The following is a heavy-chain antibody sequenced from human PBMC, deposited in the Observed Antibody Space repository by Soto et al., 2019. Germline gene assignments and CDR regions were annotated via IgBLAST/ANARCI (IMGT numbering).Heavy chain of an antibody. V-gene: IGHV3-30-3*01. Sequence: LRLSCAASGFTFSSYAMHWVRQAPGKGLKWVAVISYDGSNKYYADSVKGRFTISRDNSKNTLYLQMNSLRAEDTAVYYCARGTYYDFWSGPSNDAFDIWGQGTMVTVSS. D-gene: IGHD3-3*01. J-gene: IGHJ3*02. CDR3: ARGTYYDFWSGPSNDAFDI. CDR2: ISYDGSNK. CDR1: GFTFSSYA.